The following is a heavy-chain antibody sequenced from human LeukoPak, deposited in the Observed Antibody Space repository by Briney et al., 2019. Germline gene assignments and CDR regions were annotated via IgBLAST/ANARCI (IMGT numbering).Heavy chain of an antibody. J-gene: IGHJ6*02. V-gene: IGHV3-7*03. CDR2: VKKDGRET. CDR1: GLTLSDWW. Sequence: GGSLRLSCVASGLTLSDWWMTWVRQAPGRGLEWVASVKKDGRETYYVDSVKGRFTISRDNAKNSLYLQTNSLRVEDTAVYFCARGHLGLGVWGQGTTVTVSS. CDR3: ARGHLGLGV.